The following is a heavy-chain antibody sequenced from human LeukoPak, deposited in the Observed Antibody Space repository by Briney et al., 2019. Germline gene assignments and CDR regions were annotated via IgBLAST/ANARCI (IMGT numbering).Heavy chain of an antibody. V-gene: IGHV4-59*01. J-gene: IGHJ5*02. D-gene: IGHD5-18*01. CDR1: GGSISRNY. CDR2: IYYSGST. CDR3: ARDGEDTAIAGFDP. Sequence: SESLSLTCTVSGGSISRNYWNWIRQPPGKGLEWIGYIYYSGSTNYNPSLKSRVTISVDTSKNQFSLKLSSVTAADTAVYYCARDGEDTAIAGFDPWGQGTLVTVSS.